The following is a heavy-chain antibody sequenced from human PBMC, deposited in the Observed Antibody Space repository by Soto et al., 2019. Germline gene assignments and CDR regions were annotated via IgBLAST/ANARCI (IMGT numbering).Heavy chain of an antibody. CDR2: MDPDTGNA. CDR3: ARLRCGGNNCAEVAYVFDL. CDR1: GYTFTSYD. D-gene: IGHD1-20*01. V-gene: IGHV1-8*01. J-gene: IGHJ4*02. Sequence: QVQLIQSGSEVKKPGASVKVSCQASGYTFTSYDIGWVRQAPGQGLEWVGWMDPDTGNAGLAQKFQGRLTMTRDTSISTAYMELSSLRSEDTAPYYCARLRCGGNNCAEVAYVFDLWGQGTLVTVSS.